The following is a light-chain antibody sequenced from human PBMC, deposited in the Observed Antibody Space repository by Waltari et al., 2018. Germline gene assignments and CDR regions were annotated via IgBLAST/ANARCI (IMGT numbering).Light chain of an antibody. J-gene: IGKJ4*01. CDR3: QQLNSYPPT. Sequence: DIQLTQSPSFLSASVGDRVTITCRASQGISSFLAWYQQKPGKAPKFLIYAASTLQSGVPSRFSGSGYGTEFTLTISSLQPEDFATYYCQQLNSYPPTFGGGTKVEIK. CDR2: AAS. CDR1: QGISSF. V-gene: IGKV1-9*01.